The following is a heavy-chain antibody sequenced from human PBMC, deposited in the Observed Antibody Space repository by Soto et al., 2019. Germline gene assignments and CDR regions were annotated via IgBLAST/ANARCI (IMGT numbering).Heavy chain of an antibody. Sequence: ESGGGVVQPGRSLRLSCAASGFTFSSYGMHWVRQAPGKGLEWVAVIWYDGSNKYYADSVKGRFTISRDNSKNTLYLQMNSLRAEDTAVYYCARTTFVRGYYFDYWGQGTLVTVSS. CDR1: GFTFSSYG. D-gene: IGHD4-17*01. CDR3: ARTTFVRGYYFDY. V-gene: IGHV3-33*01. J-gene: IGHJ4*02. CDR2: IWYDGSNK.